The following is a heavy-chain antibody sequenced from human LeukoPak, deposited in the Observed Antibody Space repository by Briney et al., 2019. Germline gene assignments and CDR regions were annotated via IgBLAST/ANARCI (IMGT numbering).Heavy chain of an antibody. J-gene: IGHJ3*02. CDR1: GGSFSGYY. D-gene: IGHD4-17*01. CDR2: INHSGST. CDR3: ARDDYGDYGAFDI. V-gene: IGHV4-34*01. Sequence: PSETLSLTCAVYGGSFSGYYWSWIRQPPGKGLERIGEINHSGSTYYNPSLKSRVTISVDTSKNQFSLKLSSVTAADTAVYYCARDDYGDYGAFDIWGQGTMVTVSS.